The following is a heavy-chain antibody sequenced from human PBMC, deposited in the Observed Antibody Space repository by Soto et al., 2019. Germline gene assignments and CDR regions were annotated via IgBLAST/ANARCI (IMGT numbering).Heavy chain of an antibody. J-gene: IGHJ4*02. CDR3: AKGGYTSPLDC. D-gene: IGHD5-12*01. Sequence: PGGSLRLSCAASGFTFSNYAMTWVRQAPGKGLEWVSTIRGSDRSAYYADSVKGRFTISRDNSMNTLFLHMNSLRAEDTAIYYCAKGGYTSPLDCWGLGTLVTVSS. CDR1: GFTFSNYA. CDR2: IRGSDRSA. V-gene: IGHV3-23*01.